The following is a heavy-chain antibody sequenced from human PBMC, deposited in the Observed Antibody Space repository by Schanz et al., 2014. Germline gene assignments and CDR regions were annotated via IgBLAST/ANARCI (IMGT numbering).Heavy chain of an antibody. D-gene: IGHD3-9*01. CDR2: ISAGGTNT. Sequence: EVQLVESGGGLVQPGGSLRLSCAASGFTFSTYAMTWVRQAPGKGLEWVSSISAGGTNTYYTDSVKGRFTISRDNSKNTLYLQMNSLRAEDTAVYYCARTTNPFNFDSWPYLDYWGQGTLVTVSS. CDR1: GFTFSTYA. J-gene: IGHJ4*02. CDR3: ARTTNPFNFDSWPYLDY. V-gene: IGHV3-23*04.